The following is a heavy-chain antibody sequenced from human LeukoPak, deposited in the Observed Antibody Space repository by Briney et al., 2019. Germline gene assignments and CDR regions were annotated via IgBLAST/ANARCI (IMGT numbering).Heavy chain of an antibody. CDR2: IYYSGST. V-gene: IGHV4-59*01. Sequence: SETLSLTCTVSAGSISSYYWSWIRQPPGKGLEWIGYIYYSGSTNYNPSLESRVTISVDTSKNQFSLKLSSVTAADTAVYYCAKLGMDAFDIWGQGTMVTVSS. D-gene: IGHD1-7*01. J-gene: IGHJ3*02. CDR3: AKLGMDAFDI. CDR1: AGSISSYY.